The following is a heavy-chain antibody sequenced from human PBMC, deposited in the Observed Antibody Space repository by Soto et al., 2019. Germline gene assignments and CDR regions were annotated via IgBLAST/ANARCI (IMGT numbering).Heavy chain of an antibody. CDR2: TLYDARLN. J-gene: IGHJ4*02. CDR3: AKEGRSASFDY. Sequence: ESGGGVVQPGRSLRLSCAASGFTFSRNGMHWVRHAPGKGLEWVAFTLYDARLNTYVESVKVRFAISRDNSKNTLYLHMSSLRAEDTAVYYCAKEGRSASFDYWGQGTLVTVSS. V-gene: IGHV3-30*18. CDR1: GFTFSRNG. D-gene: IGHD2-15*01.